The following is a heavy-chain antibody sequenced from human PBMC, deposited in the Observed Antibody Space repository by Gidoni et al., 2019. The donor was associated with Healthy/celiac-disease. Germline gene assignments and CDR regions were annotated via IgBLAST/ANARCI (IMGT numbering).Heavy chain of an antibody. CDR3: ARLGGTIAAAGFDY. V-gene: IGHV4-39*01. CDR2: IYYSGST. J-gene: IGHJ4*02. Sequence: QLQLQESGPGLVKPSETLSLTCTVSGGSISSSSYYWGWIRQPPGKGLEWIGIIYYSGSTYYNPSLKSRVTISVDTSKNQFSLKLSSVTAADTAVYYCARLGGTIAAAGFDYWGQGTLVTVSS. D-gene: IGHD6-13*01. CDR1: GGSISSSSYY.